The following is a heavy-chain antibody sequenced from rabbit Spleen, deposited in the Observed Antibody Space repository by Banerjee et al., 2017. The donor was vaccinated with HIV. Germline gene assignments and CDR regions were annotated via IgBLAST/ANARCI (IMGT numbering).Heavy chain of an antibody. D-gene: IGHD7-1*01. J-gene: IGHJ3*01. CDR2: IAAGSGGST. CDR3: ARFYAGYGDFGHAAM. Sequence: QSLEESGGDLVKPGASLTLTCTASGFSFSSDYYMCWVRQAPGKGLEWIACIAAGSGGSTYYASWAKGRFTISKTSSTTVTLQMTSLTAADTATYFCARFYAGYGDFGHAAMWGQGTLVTVS. V-gene: IGHV1S40*01. CDR1: GFSFSSDYY.